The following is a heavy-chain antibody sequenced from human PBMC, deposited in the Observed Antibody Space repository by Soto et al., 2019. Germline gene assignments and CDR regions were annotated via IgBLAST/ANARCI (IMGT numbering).Heavy chain of an antibody. V-gene: IGHV1-69*04. J-gene: IGHJ5*02. CDR2: IIPILGIA. CDR1: GGTLSSYT. CDR3: ARDDPSPHTTGTTDWFDP. Sequence: GASVKVSSKASGGTLSSYTISWVRQATGQGLEWMGRIIPILGIANYAQKFQGRATITADKSTSTAYMELSSLRSEDTAVYYCARDDPSPHTTGTTDWFDPWGQGTLVTVSS. D-gene: IGHD1-1*01.